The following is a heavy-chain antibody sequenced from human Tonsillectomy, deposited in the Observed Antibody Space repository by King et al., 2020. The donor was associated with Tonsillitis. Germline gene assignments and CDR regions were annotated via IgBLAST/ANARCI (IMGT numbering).Heavy chain of an antibody. CDR3: ASWYSGYPDDPGANDY. CDR1: GYTFTSYG. CDR2: ISAYNGNT. D-gene: IGHD5-12*01. Sequence: QLVQSGAEVKKPGASVKVSCKASGYTFTSYGISWVRRAPGQGLEWMGWISAYNGNTNYAQKLQGRVTMTTDTSTSTAYMELRSLRSDDTAVYYCASWYSGYPDDPGANDYWGQGTLVTVSS. J-gene: IGHJ4*02. V-gene: IGHV1-18*01.